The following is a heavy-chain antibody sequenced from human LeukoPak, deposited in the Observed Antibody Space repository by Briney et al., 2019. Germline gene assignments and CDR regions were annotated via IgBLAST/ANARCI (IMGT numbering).Heavy chain of an antibody. CDR3: ARFSAGRRIDY. CDR1: GGSLSSSSYY. J-gene: IGHJ4*02. CDR2: IYYSGST. Sequence: PSETLSLTCTVSGGSLSSSSYYWGWIRQPPGKGLEWIGSIYYSGSTYYNPSLKSRVTISVDTSKNQFSLKLSSVTAADTAVYYCARFSAGRRIDYWGQGTLVTVSS. V-gene: IGHV4-39*07. D-gene: IGHD6-13*01.